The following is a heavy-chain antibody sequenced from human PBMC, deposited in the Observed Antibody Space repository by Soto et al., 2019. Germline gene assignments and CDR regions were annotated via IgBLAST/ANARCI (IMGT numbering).Heavy chain of an antibody. D-gene: IGHD3-16*01. CDR1: GDSISGFY. CDR3: ATFRRNYFDN. V-gene: IGHV4-59*01. J-gene: IGHJ4*02. Sequence: QVQLQESGPGLVKPSETLSLTCTVSGDSISGFYWSWIRQPPGKGLEWIGYINHAGSTYYSPSLQSRVTISLDASKNQFSLILTSVIAADTAVYFCATFRRNYFDNWGQGNLVTVSS. CDR2: INHAGST.